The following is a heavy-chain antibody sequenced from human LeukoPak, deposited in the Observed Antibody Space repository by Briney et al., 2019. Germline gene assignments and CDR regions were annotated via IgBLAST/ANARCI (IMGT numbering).Heavy chain of an antibody. V-gene: IGHV3-73*01. D-gene: IGHD6-19*01. CDR3: TQEFIAVVGTDY. CDR2: IRSKANSYAT. J-gene: IGHJ4*02. Sequence: GGSLKLSCAASGFTFSGSAMHWVRQASGKGLEWVGRIRSKANSYATAYAASVKGRFTISRDDSKNTAYLQMNSLKTEDTAVYYCTQEFIAVVGTDYWGQGTLVTVSS. CDR1: GFTFSGSA.